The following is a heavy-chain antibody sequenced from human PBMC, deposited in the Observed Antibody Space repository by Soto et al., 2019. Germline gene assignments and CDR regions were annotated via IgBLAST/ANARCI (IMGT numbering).Heavy chain of an antibody. V-gene: IGHV3-23*01. Sequence: GGSLRLSCAASGFTFSSYAMSWVRQAPGKGLEWVSAVSGSGGSTYYADSVKGRFTISRDNSKNTLYLQMNSLRAEDTAVYYCAKDGPVVVTPTQPHYYFDYWGQGTLVTVSS. CDR1: GFTFSSYA. D-gene: IGHD2-21*02. J-gene: IGHJ4*02. CDR3: AKDGPVVVTPTQPHYYFDY. CDR2: VSGSGGST.